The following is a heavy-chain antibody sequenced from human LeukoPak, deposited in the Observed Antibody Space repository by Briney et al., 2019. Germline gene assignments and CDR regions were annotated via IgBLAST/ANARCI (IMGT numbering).Heavy chain of an antibody. J-gene: IGHJ4*02. V-gene: IGHV5-51*01. D-gene: IGHD3-10*01. CDR2: IYPGDSDT. Sequence: GESLQISCQGSGYSFTSYWIGWVRQMPGKGLEWMGIIYPGDSDTRYSPSFQGQVTISADKSISAAYLQWSSLKASDTAMYYCARVDYYANPYHFDYWGQGTLVTVSS. CDR1: GYSFTSYW. CDR3: ARVDYYANPYHFDY.